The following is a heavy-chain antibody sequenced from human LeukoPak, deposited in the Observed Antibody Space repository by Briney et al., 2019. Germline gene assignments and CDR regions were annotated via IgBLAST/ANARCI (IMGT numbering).Heavy chain of an antibody. Sequence: PGRSLRLSCAASGFTLDDYAMHWVRQAPGKGLERVSGINWNSGSIGYADSVKGRFTISRDSAKNSLYLQMNSLRAEDTALYYCAKDASAGYSNSWSDYWGQGTLVTVSS. CDR2: INWNSGSI. J-gene: IGHJ4*02. D-gene: IGHD6-13*01. CDR3: AKDASAGYSNSWSDY. V-gene: IGHV3-9*01. CDR1: GFTLDDYA.